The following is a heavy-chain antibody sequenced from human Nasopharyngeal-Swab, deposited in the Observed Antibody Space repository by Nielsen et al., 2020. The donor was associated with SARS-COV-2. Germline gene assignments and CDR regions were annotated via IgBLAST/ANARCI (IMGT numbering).Heavy chain of an antibody. CDR1: GFTFSNYD. D-gene: IGHD2-2*01. CDR2: MWYAGSSE. V-gene: IGHV3-33*08. CDR3: ARDCDTATCYRSAADT. J-gene: IGHJ5*01. Sequence: GESLKISCTASGFTFSNYDIHWLRQTPGKGLEWVAVMWYAGSSERSADSVKGRFTISSDNAKNTFYLQLNPLSAEDTGVYYCARDCDTATCYRSAADTWGQGTLVTVSS.